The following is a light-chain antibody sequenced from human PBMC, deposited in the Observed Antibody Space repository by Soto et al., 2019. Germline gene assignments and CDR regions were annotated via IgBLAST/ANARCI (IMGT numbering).Light chain of an antibody. V-gene: IGKV3-20*01. J-gene: IGKJ1*01. Sequence: EIVMTQSPSTLSVSPGGRATLSCRASESVRHYVAWYQQKPAQAPRLLIYDASNRATGIPARFSGSGSGTDYTLTISRLEPEDFAVYYCQQYGSSPWTFRQGTKVDNK. CDR2: DAS. CDR3: QQYGSSPWT. CDR1: ESVRHY.